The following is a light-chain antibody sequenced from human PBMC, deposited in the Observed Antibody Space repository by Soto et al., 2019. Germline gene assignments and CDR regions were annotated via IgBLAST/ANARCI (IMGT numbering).Light chain of an antibody. CDR1: QSLTSAY. J-gene: IGKJ1*01. V-gene: IGKV3-20*01. CDR2: GAS. Sequence: EIVLTQSPGTLSLSPGERATLSCRASQSLTSAYLAWYQQKPGQTPRLLIHGASSRATGIPDRFSGSGSGTDFTLTISRLEPEDSAVYYCQQSGRPFGQGTKGDIK. CDR3: QQSGRP.